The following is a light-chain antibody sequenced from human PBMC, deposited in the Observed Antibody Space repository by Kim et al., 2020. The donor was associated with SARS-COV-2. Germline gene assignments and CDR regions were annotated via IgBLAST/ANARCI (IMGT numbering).Light chain of an antibody. J-gene: IGLJ1*01. Sequence: SYELTQPPSVSVSPGQTASITCSGDKLGDKYASWYQQKPGQSPVVVIFRDNRRPSGIPERFSGSNSGNTATLTISGTQAMDEADYYCQAWDSSLYVFGTGTKVTVL. V-gene: IGLV3-1*01. CDR1: KLGDKY. CDR2: RDN. CDR3: QAWDSSLYV.